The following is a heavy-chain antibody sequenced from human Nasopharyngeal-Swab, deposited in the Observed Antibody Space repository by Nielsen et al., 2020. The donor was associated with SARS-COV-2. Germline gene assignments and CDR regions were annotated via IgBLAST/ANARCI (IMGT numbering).Heavy chain of an antibody. V-gene: IGHV1-3*01. J-gene: IGHJ5*02. D-gene: IGHD5-12*01. CDR3: ARGSLYSGRYYPDP. Sequence: WVRQAPGQRLEWMGWISLGNGDTRYSQNFQGRVTITRDTSATTLYMGLSSLRSEDTAVYYCARGSLYSGRYYPDPWGQGTLVTVSS. CDR2: ISLGNGDT.